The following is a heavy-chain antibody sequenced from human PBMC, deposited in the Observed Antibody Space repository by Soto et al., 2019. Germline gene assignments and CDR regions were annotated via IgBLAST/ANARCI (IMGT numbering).Heavy chain of an antibody. CDR2: ISYDGRNN. Sequence: HPGGSLRLSCAASGFTFSSYGMHWVRQAPGKGLEWVAIISYDGRNNYYADSVKGRFTISRDNSKNTLYLQMNSLRPEDSAVYFCAKDLGLNVYNWNYYLDYWGQGTQVTVSS. D-gene: IGHD1-7*01. CDR3: AKDLGLNVYNWNYYLDY. V-gene: IGHV3-30*18. J-gene: IGHJ4*02. CDR1: GFTFSSYG.